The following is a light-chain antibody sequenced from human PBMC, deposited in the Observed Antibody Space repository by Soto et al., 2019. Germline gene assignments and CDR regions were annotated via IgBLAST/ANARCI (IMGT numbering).Light chain of an antibody. J-gene: IGLJ1*01. CDR2: DVN. V-gene: IGLV2-11*01. CDR3: CSYAGSYSYA. Sequence: LTQPRSVSGSPGQSVTISCTGTSSDVGGFNSVSWYQQHPGKAPKLMIYDVNKWPSGVPDRFSGSKSGSTASLTISGLQAEDEADYYCCSYAGSYSYAFATGTKVTVL. CDR1: SSDVGGFNS.